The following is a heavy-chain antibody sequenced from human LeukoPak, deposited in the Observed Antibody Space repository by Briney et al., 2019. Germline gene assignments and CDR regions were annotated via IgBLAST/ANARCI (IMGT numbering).Heavy chain of an antibody. D-gene: IGHD5-12*01. V-gene: IGHV4-34*01. CDR3: ARTTEGYAGGPGYSYYYYMDV. CDR1: GGSFSGYY. Sequence: SETLSLTCAVYGGSFSGYYWSWIRQPPGKGLEWIGEINHSGSTHYNPSLKSRVTISVDTSKNQVSLKLRSVTAADTAVYYCARTTEGYAGGPGYSYYYYMDVWGKGTTVTISS. CDR2: INHSGST. J-gene: IGHJ6*03.